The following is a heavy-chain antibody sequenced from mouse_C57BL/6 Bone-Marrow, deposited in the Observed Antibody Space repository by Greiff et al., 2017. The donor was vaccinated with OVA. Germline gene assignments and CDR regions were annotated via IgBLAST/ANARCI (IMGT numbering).Heavy chain of an antibody. D-gene: IGHD1-1*01. J-gene: IGHJ3*01. Sequence: DVKLVESGGGLVKPGGSLKLSCAASGFTFSDYGMHWVRQAPEKGLEWVAYISSGSSTIYYADTVKGRFTISRDNAKNTLFLQMTSLRSEDTAMYYGARTDTTVVEGAWFAYWGQGTLVTVSA. CDR2: ISSGSSTI. V-gene: IGHV5-17*01. CDR1: GFTFSDYG. CDR3: ARTDTTVVEGAWFAY.